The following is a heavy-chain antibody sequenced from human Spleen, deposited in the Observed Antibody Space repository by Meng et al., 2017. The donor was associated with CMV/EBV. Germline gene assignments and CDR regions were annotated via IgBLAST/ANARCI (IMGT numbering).Heavy chain of an antibody. D-gene: IGHD2-2*01. J-gene: IGHJ4*02. CDR3: ARAGILRDCSTTSCQTFDY. V-gene: IGHV4-34*01. CDR1: SFGGYY. CDR2: INHSGST. Sequence: SFGGYYWSWIRQPPGKGLEWIGEINHSGSTNYNPSLKSRVTISVDTSKSQFSPRLRSVTAADTAVYYCARAGILRDCSTTSCQTFDYWGQGTLVTVSS.